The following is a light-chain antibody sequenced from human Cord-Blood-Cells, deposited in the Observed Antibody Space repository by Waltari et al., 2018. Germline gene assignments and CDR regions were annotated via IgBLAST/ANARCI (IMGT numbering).Light chain of an antibody. CDR1: SSDVGGYNF. Sequence: QSALTQPASVSGSPGQSITISCTGTSSDVGGYNFVPGYQQHPGKAPKLMIYEGSKRPSGVSNRFSGSKSGNTASLTISGLQAEDEADYYCCSYAGSSTWVFGGGTKLTVL. V-gene: IGLV2-23*01. CDR2: EGS. J-gene: IGLJ3*02. CDR3: CSYAGSSTWV.